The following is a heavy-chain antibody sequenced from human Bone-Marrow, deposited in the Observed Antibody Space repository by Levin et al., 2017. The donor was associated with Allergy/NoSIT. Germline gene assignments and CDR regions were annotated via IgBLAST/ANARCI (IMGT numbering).Heavy chain of an antibody. V-gene: IGHV1-69*13. CDR1: GGTFSSYA. CDR2: IIPIFGTA. CDR3: ARPGASQGYTAMIPSLDY. D-gene: IGHD5-18*01. Sequence: SVKVSCKASGGTFSSYAISWVRQAPGQGLEWMGGIIPIFGTANYAQKFQGRVTITADESTSTAYMELSSLRSEDTAVYYCARPGASQGYTAMIPSLDYWGQGTLVTVSS. J-gene: IGHJ4*02.